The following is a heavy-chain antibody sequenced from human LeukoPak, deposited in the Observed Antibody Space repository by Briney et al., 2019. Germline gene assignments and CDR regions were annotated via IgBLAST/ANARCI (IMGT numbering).Heavy chain of an antibody. CDR2: IHNDANT. V-gene: IGHV3-53*01. Sequence: GGSLRLSCAVSGFTVSTNHMSWVRQAPGKGLEWVSVIHNDANTYYTDSVKGRFTIYRDNSKNTVFLQMNSLRAEDTAVYYCARDREVVTAKAQMDVWGKGTTVTVSS. CDR1: GFTVSTNH. CDR3: ARDREVVTAKAQMDV. J-gene: IGHJ6*04. D-gene: IGHD2-21*02.